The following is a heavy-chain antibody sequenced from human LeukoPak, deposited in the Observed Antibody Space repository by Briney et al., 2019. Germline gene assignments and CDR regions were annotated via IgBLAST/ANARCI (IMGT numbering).Heavy chain of an antibody. CDR2: INTNTGNP. D-gene: IGHD3-10*01. CDR3: ARGGGLWFGELLSQRTRDAFDI. J-gene: IGHJ3*02. CDR1: GYTFTSYA. V-gene: IGHV7-4-1*02. Sequence: ASVKVSCKASGYTFTSYAMNWVRQAPGQGLEWMGWINTNTGNPTYAQGFTGRFVFSLDTSVSTAYLQISSLKAEDTAVYYCARGGGLWFGELLSQRTRDAFDIWGQGTMVTVSS.